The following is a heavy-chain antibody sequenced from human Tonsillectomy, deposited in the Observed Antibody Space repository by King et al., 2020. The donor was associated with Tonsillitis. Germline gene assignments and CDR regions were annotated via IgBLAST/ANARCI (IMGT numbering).Heavy chain of an antibody. CDR3: ARVSHLTSGTYGHGADFDY. D-gene: IGHD1-26*01. CDR2: INPNSGGT. V-gene: IGHV1-2*02. Sequence: QLVQSGAEVKKPGASVKVSCKASGYTFTDYYMHWLRQAPGQGLEWMGWINPNSGGTNYAQKFQGRVTMTRDTSISTAYMELSRLRSDDTAVYYCARVSHLTSGTYGHGADFDYWGQGTLVTVSS. J-gene: IGHJ4*02. CDR1: GYTFTDYY.